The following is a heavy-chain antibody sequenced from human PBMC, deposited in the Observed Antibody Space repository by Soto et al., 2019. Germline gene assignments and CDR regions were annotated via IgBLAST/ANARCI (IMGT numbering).Heavy chain of an antibody. V-gene: IGHV3-23*01. CDR2: FSGGRDTT. D-gene: IGHD2-21*01. CDR3: AKAISATCTGSICYSFDY. J-gene: IGHJ4*02. CDR1: GFTFSSYA. Sequence: PGGSLRRSGVPSGFTFSSYAMSWVRQAPGQRLEWVATFSGGRDTTWHADSGKGRCTVSRDSSKKTLCLRRNSLRTEDTALYYCAKAISATCTGSICYSFDYWGQGTLVAVSS.